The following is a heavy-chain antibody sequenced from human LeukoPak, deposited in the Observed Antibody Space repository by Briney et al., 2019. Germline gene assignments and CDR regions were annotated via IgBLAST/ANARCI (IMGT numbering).Heavy chain of an antibody. CDR1: GGSSSGYY. CDR2: INHSGST. V-gene: IGHV4-34*01. J-gene: IGHJ4*02. CDR3: ARVRRATIFGVVTGFDY. D-gene: IGHD3-3*01. Sequence: SETLSLTCAVYGGSSSGYYWSWIRQPPGKGLEWIGEINHSGSTNYNPSLKSRVTISVDTSKNQFSLKLSSVTAADTAVYYCARVRRATIFGVVTGFDYWGQGTLVTVSS.